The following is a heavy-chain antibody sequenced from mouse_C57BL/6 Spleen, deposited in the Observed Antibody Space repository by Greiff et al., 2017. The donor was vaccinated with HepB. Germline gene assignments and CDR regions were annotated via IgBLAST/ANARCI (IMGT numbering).Heavy chain of an antibody. CDR1: GYTFTDYY. CDR2: INPNNGGT. CDR3: ARDPPYYYGSSYYAREY. D-gene: IGHD1-1*01. Sequence: EVQLQQSGPELVKPGASVKISCKASGYTFTDYYMNWVKQSHGKSLEWIGDINPNNGGTSYNQKCKGKATLTVDKSSSTAYIELRSLTTEDSAVYYCARDPPYYYGSSYYAREYWGQGTSVTVSS. J-gene: IGHJ4*01. V-gene: IGHV1-26*01.